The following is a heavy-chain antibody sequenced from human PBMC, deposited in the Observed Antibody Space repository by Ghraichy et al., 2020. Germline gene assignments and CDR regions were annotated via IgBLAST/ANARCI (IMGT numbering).Heavy chain of an antibody. CDR2: MNPSSGNT. Sequence: ASVNVSCKASGYTFTSYDINWVRQATGQGLEWMGWMNPSSGNTGYAQKFQGRVTMTRNTSISTAYMELSSLRSEDTAMYYCAIGGGSSGAFDYWGQGTLVTVSS. D-gene: IGHD1-26*01. J-gene: IGHJ4*02. CDR1: GYTFTSYD. CDR3: AIGGGSSGAFDY. V-gene: IGHV1-8*01.